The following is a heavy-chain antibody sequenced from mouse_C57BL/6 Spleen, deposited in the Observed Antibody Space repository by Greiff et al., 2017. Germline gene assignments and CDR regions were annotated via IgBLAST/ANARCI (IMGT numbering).Heavy chain of an antibody. V-gene: IGHV2-5*01. Sequence: VQLKQSGPGLVQPSQSLSITCTVSGFSLTSYGVHWVRQSPGKGLEWLGVIWRGGSTDYNAAFMSRLSITKDNSKSQVFFKMNSLQADDTAIYYCAKNRGDYYGSSYIDYWGQGTTLTVSS. J-gene: IGHJ2*01. CDR2: IWRGGST. D-gene: IGHD1-1*01. CDR1: GFSLTSYG. CDR3: AKNRGDYYGSSYIDY.